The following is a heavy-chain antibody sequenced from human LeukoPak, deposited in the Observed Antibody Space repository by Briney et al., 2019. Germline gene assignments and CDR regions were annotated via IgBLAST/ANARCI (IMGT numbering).Heavy chain of an antibody. D-gene: IGHD5-24*01. CDR1: GFSLSNSA. V-gene: IGHV3-23*01. CDR3: AKDPASRDGYKSDH. J-gene: IGHJ4*02. CDR2: IIASSGST. Sequence: GGSRRLSCAASGFSLSNSAMGWVRQAPGKGLEWVSLIIASSGSTIYADSVKGRFTISRDNPRNTLYLQMTSLRAEDTAIYYCAKDPASRDGYKSDHWGQGTLVTVSS.